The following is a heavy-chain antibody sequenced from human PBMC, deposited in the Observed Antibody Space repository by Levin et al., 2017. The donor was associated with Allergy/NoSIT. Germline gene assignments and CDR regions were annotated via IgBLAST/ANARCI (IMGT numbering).Heavy chain of an antibody. CDR1: GFTFSSYW. D-gene: IGHD6-13*01. Sequence: GGSLRLSCAASGFTFSSYWMSWVRQAPGKGLEWVANIKQDGSEKYYVDSVKGRFTISRDNAKNSLYLQMNSLRAEDTAVYYCARDPSRPYSSSWYGSAYYYGMDGWGQGTTVTVSS. CDR2: IKQDGSEK. CDR3: ARDPSRPYSSSWYGSAYYYGMDG. J-gene: IGHJ6*02. V-gene: IGHV3-7*01.